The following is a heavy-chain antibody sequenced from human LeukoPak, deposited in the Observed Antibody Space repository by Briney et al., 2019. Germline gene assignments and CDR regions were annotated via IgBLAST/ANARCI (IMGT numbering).Heavy chain of an antibody. CDR1: GFTFTIYA. J-gene: IGHJ3*02. D-gene: IGHD1-26*01. CDR2: ISGSADNT. CDR3: AKNQWEIIHAGFDI. V-gene: IGHV3-23*01. Sequence: PGGSLRLSCAASGFTFTIYAMSWVRQAPGKGLEWVSVISGSADNTLYADSVKGRFTISRDNSKSKLYLQMDSLRAEDTALYFCAKNQWEIIHAGFDIWGQGTMVTVSS.